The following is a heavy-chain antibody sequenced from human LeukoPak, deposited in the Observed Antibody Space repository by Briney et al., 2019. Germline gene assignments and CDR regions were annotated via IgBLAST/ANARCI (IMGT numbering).Heavy chain of an antibody. CDR2: IIPIFGTA. V-gene: IGHV1-69*13. CDR1: GGTFSSYA. D-gene: IGHD5-12*01. J-gene: IGHJ4*02. CDR3: AREVKGRGYSGYVATG. Sequence: ASVKVSCKASGGTFSSYATSWVRQAPGQGLEWMGGIIPIFGTANYAQKFQGRVTITADESTSTAYMELSSLRSEDTAVYYCAREVKGRGYSGYVATGWGQGTLVTVSS.